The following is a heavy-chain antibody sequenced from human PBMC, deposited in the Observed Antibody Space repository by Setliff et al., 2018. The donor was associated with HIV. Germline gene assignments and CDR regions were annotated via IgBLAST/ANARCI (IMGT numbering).Heavy chain of an antibody. Sequence: SETLSLTCAVYGGSFSGYCWSWIRQPPGKGLEWIGEIQHSGRINYNPSLRSRVTTSVDTSKNQFSLKLSSVTAADTAVYYCARGAFIGYGWSYFGMDVWGQGTTVTVSS. D-gene: IGHD3-22*01. CDR2: IQHSGRI. J-gene: IGHJ6*02. CDR3: ARGAFIGYGWSYFGMDV. V-gene: IGHV4-34*01. CDR1: GGSFSGYC.